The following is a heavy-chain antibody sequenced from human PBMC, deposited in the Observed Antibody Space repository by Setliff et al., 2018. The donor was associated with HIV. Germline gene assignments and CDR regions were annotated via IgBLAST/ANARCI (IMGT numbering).Heavy chain of an antibody. V-gene: IGHV4-34*01. CDR2: INHSGDT. Sequence: PSETLSLTCTVSGGSVSNYYWTWIRQPPGKGLEWIGEINHSGDTNYNPSLKSRVTISVDTSKNQFSLNLNSVTAADTAVYYCARLGAEDFSDYDWVDYWGQGTLVTVSS. D-gene: IGHD5-12*01. CDR3: ARLGAEDFSDYDWVDY. CDR1: GGSVSNYY. J-gene: IGHJ4*02.